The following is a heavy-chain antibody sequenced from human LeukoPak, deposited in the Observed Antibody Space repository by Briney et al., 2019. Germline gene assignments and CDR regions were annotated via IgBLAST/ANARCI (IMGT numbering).Heavy chain of an antibody. Sequence: SETLSLTCTVSGGSISSSSYYWGWIRQPPGKGLEWIGSIYYSGSTYYNPSLKSRVTISVDTSKNQFSLKLSSVTAADTAVYYCARRGYGSSGYYFLVWGQGTLVTVSS. CDR2: IYYSGST. D-gene: IGHD3-22*01. CDR3: ARRGYGSSGYYFLV. CDR1: GGSISSSSYY. J-gene: IGHJ4*02. V-gene: IGHV4-39*01.